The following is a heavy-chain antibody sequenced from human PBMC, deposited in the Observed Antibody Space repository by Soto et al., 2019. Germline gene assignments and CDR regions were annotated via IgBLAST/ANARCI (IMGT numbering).Heavy chain of an antibody. V-gene: IGHV4-59*01. D-gene: IGHD4-4*01. J-gene: IGHJ5*02. CDR3: ARELHYSNYVWVDP. CDR1: GDSISSYY. CDR2: IYHSGSS. Sequence: SETLSLTRTVSGDSISSYYRRWLRQPPGKGLEWIGFIYHSGSSNYIPSLRSGVTISAETSKTQFSLKLSCVTDADTAVYYCARELHYSNYVWVDPWGQGTLVTVS.